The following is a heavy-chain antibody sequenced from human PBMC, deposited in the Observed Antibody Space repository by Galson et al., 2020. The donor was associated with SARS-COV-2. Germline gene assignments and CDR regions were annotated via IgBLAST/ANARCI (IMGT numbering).Heavy chain of an antibody. D-gene: IGHD2-2*01. CDR1: GFTFSSYA. Sequence: GGSLRLSCAASGFTFSSYAMSWVRQAPGKGLEWVSAISGSGGSTYYADSVKGRFTISRDNSKNTLYLQMNSLRAEDTAVYYCAVRRGYCSSTSCYYYFDYWGQGTLVTVSS. CDR3: AVRRGYCSSTSCYYYFDY. J-gene: IGHJ4*02. V-gene: IGHV3-23*01. CDR2: ISGSGGST.